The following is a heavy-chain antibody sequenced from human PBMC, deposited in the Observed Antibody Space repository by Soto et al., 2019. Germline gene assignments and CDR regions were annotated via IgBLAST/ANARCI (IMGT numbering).Heavy chain of an antibody. Sequence: QVQLVESGGGVVQPGRSLRLSCAASGFTFSSYGMHWVRQAPGKGLEWVAVIWYDGSNKYYADSVKGRFTISRDNSKNTLYLQMNSLRAEDTAVYYCARDSTYRYHYYYGMDVWGQGTTVTVSS. CDR2: IWYDGSNK. V-gene: IGHV3-33*01. J-gene: IGHJ6*02. CDR1: GFTFSSYG. D-gene: IGHD1-1*01. CDR3: ARDSTYRYHYYYGMDV.